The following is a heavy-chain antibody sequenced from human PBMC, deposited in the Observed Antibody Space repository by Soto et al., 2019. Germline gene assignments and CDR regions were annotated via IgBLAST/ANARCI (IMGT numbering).Heavy chain of an antibody. CDR3: ARSMMVRGVIFDL. Sequence: PGGSLRLSCAVSGFSVSGNYMSWVRQAPGKGLDWVSVIYRGGSVYYADSVKGRFTISRDESQNTLYLQMNSLRADDTAVYYCARSMMVRGVIFDLWGQGTLVTVSS. CDR2: IYRGGSV. CDR1: GFSVSGNY. D-gene: IGHD3-10*01. V-gene: IGHV3-53*01. J-gene: IGHJ4*02.